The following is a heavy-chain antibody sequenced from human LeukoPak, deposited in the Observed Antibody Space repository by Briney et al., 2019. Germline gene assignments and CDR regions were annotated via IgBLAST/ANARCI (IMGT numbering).Heavy chain of an antibody. CDR1: GTSISRHY. V-gene: IGHV4-4*09. J-gene: IGHJ5*01. CDR3: ARQDGLWVGDLGGWFDF. Sequence: PSETLSLTCTVSGTSISRHYWSWLRQSTGLGLEWLGYISTTGSTTYNPSLEGRVTMSEDTSQNQLSLTLSSVTAADTAVYFCARQDGLWVGDLGGWFDFRGQGIQVTVSS. CDR2: ISTTGST. D-gene: IGHD3-10*01.